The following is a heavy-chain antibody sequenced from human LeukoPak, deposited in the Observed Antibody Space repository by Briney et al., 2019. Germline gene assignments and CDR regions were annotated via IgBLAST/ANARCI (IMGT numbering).Heavy chain of an antibody. CDR3: ARGRRGYCSGGSCYPSRQYFQH. V-gene: IGHV4-59*01. J-gene: IGHJ1*01. CDR2: IYYSGST. CDR1: GGSISSYY. D-gene: IGHD2-15*01. Sequence: SETLSLTCTVSGGSISSYYWSWIRQPPGKGLEWIGYIYYSGSTNYNPSLKSRVTISVDTSKNQFSLKLSSVTAADTAVYHCARGRRGYCSGGSCYPSRQYFQHWGQGTLVTVSS.